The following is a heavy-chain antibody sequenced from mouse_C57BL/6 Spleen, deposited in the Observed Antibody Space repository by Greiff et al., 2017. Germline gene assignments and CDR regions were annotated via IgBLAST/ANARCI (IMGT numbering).Heavy chain of an antibody. CDR3: ARGGKFITTVVATDY. CDR1: GYTFTDYY. CDR2: IFPGSGST. V-gene: IGHV1-75*01. Sequence: QFQLQQSGPELVKPGASVKISCKASGYTFTDYYINWVKQRPGQGLEWIGWIFPGSGSTYYNEKFKGKATLTVDKSSSTAYMLLSSLTSEDSAVYFCARGGKFITTVVATDYWGQGTTLTVSS. J-gene: IGHJ2*01. D-gene: IGHD1-1*01.